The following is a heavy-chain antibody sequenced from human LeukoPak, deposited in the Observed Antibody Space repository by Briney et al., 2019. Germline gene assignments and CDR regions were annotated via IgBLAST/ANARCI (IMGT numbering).Heavy chain of an antibody. CDR3: AREEKGGILPSWTTVTTNDAFDI. CDR2: IYYSGST. CDR1: GGSLISYY. Sequence: SETLSLTCTVSGGSLISYYWSWIRQPPGKGLEGIGYIYYSGSTNYNPSLKSRVTISVDTSKNQFSLKLSSVTAEDTVVYYCAREEKGGILPSWTTVTTNDAFDIWGQGTMVTVSS. J-gene: IGHJ3*02. V-gene: IGHV4-59*01. D-gene: IGHD4-17*01.